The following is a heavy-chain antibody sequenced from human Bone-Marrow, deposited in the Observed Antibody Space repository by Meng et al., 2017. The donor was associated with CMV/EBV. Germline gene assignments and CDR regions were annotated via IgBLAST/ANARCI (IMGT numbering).Heavy chain of an antibody. D-gene: IGHD2-2*01. CDR2: IYTSGST. J-gene: IGHJ6*02. Sequence: SETLSLTCTVSGGSISSYYWSWIRQPAGKGLEWIGRIYTSGSTNYNPSLKSRVTISVDTSKNQFSLKLSSVTAADTAVYYCARDPSCSSTSCWYYYYYYGMDVWGQGTTVTVSS. CDR3: ARDPSCSSTSCWYYYYYYGMDV. CDR1: GGSISSYY. V-gene: IGHV4-4*07.